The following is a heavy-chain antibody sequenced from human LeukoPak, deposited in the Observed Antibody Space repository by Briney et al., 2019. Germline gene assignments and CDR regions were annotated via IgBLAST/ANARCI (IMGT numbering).Heavy chain of an antibody. Sequence: GGSLRLSCAASGFTFSNYAMSWVRQAPGKGLEWVSTISGSGGSTYYADFVKGRFTISRDNSKNTLYLQMNSLRAEDTAAYYCAKGSRAQGYYFDFWGQGTLVTVSS. V-gene: IGHV3-23*01. D-gene: IGHD3-10*01. CDR3: AKGSRAQGYYFDF. CDR1: GFTFSNYA. J-gene: IGHJ4*02. CDR2: ISGSGGST.